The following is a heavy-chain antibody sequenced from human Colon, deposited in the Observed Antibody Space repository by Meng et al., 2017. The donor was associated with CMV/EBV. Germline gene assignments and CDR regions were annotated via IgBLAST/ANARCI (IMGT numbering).Heavy chain of an antibody. CDR3: VKGHTMINP. CDR1: GFIFSDYY. J-gene: IGHJ5*02. Sequence: VQLVLAGGGLVGPGGSLRLSCAASGFIFSDYYMTWIREAPGKGLEWVSYISPTGSDTNYADSVRGRFTISRDNAKNSLFLQMSSLTAEDTAVYYCVKGHTMINPWGQGTLVTVSS. CDR2: ISPTGSDT. D-gene: IGHD3-16*01. V-gene: IGHV3-11*05.